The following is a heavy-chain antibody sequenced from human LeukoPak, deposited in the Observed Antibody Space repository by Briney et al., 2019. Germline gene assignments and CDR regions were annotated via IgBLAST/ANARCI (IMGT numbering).Heavy chain of an antibody. D-gene: IGHD2-15*01. CDR3: ASATRYCSGGSCYSWENRYYFDY. CDR2: INPSGGST. J-gene: IGHJ4*02. V-gene: IGHV1-46*01. Sequence: ASVKVSCKASGYTFTSYYMHWVRQAPGQGLEWMGIINPSGGSTSYAQKFQGRVTITADESTSTAYMELSSLRSEDTAVYYCASATRYCSGGSCYSWENRYYFDYWGQGTLVTVSS. CDR1: GYTFTSYY.